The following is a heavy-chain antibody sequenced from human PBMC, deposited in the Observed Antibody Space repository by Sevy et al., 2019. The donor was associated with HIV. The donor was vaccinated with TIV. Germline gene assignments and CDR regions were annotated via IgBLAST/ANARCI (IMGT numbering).Heavy chain of an antibody. Sequence: ASVKVSCKASRYTFSDYFLHWVRQAPGQGLEWMGWIYPNSGGTKYAHNLQGRVTMTSDTSINTAYMELSSLSSDDTAMYYCARGQHSSGWRNRFDPWGQGTLVTVSS. J-gene: IGHJ5*02. CDR2: IYPNSGGT. D-gene: IGHD6-19*01. V-gene: IGHV1-2*02. CDR3: ARGQHSSGWRNRFDP. CDR1: RYTFSDYF.